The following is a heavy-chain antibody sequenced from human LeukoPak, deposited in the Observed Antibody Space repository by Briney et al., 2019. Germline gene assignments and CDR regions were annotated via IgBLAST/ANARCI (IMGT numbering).Heavy chain of an antibody. CDR2: IYTSGST. J-gene: IGHJ4*02. D-gene: IGHD3-10*01. CDR3: ARDRRYYYGSGSYYDIFDY. CDR1: GGSISSGNYY. Sequence: SRTLSLTCTVSGGSISSGNYYWTWIRQPAGKGLELIRRIYTSGSTRNNPSLKSRVTISVDTSKNQFSLKLSSVTAADTAVYYCARDRRYYYGSGSYYDIFDYWGQGTLVTVSS. V-gene: IGHV4-61*02.